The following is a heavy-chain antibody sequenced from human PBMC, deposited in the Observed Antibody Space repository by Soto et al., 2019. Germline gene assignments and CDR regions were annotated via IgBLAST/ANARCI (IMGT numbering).Heavy chain of an antibody. CDR2: ISAYNGNK. J-gene: IGHJ5*02. V-gene: IGHV1-18*01. CDR3: ARDRVGAVAGTPDWFDP. CDR1: GYTFTSYG. Sequence: QVQLVQSGAEVKKPGASVKVSCKASGYTFTSYGISWVRQAPGQGLEWMGWISAYNGNKNYAQKLQGRVTMTTDTSPSTAYMELRSLRSDDTAVYYCARDRVGAVAGTPDWFDPWGQGTLVTVSA. D-gene: IGHD6-19*01.